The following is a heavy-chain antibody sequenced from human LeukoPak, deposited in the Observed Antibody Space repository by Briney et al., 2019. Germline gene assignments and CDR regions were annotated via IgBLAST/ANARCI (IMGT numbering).Heavy chain of an antibody. Sequence: PGGSLRLSCAASGFTFSSYAMSWVRQAPGKGLEWVSAISGGGGSTYYADSVTGRFTISRDNSKNTLWLQMNSLRVEDTAVYYCAKDVYSSVWYYFDHWGQGTLVTVSS. D-gene: IGHD6-19*01. CDR1: GFTFSSYA. J-gene: IGHJ4*02. CDR3: AKDVYSSVWYYFDH. CDR2: ISGGGGST. V-gene: IGHV3-23*01.